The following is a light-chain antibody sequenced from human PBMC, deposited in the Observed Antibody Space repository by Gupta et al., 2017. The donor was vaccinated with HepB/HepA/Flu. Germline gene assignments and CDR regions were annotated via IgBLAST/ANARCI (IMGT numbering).Light chain of an antibody. CDR3: CAFAGSHIYV. CDR1: SSDVGGYNY. V-gene: IGLV2-11*01. Sequence: QSALTQPRSVSGSPGQSLTISCTGTSSDVGGYNYVSWYQQYPGKAPKLMTYHVTERPSGVPDRFTGPKSGNTASLTISGLQPEDDADYYCCAFAGSHIYVFGGGTKVTVL. CDR2: HVT. J-gene: IGLJ2*01.